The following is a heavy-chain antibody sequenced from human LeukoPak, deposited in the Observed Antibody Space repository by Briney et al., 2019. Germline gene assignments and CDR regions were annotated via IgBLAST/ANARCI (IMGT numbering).Heavy chain of an antibody. J-gene: IGHJ6*02. CDR1: GFTVSSNY. D-gene: IGHD2-15*01. V-gene: IGHV3-53*01. Sequence: GSLQLSCAASGFTVSSNYMSWGRQAPGKGLGGVSVIYSGGSTYYADSAKGRFTISRDNAKNSLYLQMNSLRAEDTAVYYCARGSGGNNYGMDVWGQGTTVTVSS. CDR3: ARGSGGNNYGMDV. CDR2: IYSGGST.